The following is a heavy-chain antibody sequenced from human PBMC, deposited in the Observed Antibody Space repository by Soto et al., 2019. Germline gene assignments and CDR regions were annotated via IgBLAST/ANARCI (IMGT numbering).Heavy chain of an antibody. D-gene: IGHD3-10*01. CDR1: GFTVSSNY. J-gene: IGHJ4*02. CDR3: AIGNYYGSGSYYYFDY. Sequence: GGSLRLSCAAYGFTVSSNYMSWVRQAPGKGLEWVSVRYSGGSTYYADSVKGRFTISRDNSKNTLYLQMNSLRAEDTAVYYCAIGNYYGSGSYYYFDYWGQGTLVTVSA. V-gene: IGHV3-66*01. CDR2: RYSGGST.